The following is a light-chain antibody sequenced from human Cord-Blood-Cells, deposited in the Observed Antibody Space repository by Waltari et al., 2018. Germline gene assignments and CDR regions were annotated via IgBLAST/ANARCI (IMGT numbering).Light chain of an antibody. CDR2: GAS. CDR1: QSVSSN. J-gene: IGKJ4*01. V-gene: IGKV3-15*01. Sequence: EIVMTQSPATLSVSPGERATLPCRASQSVSSNLAWYQQKPRQAPRLLIYGASTRATGIPARFSGSGSGTEFTLTISSLQSEDFAVYYCQQYNNWPPLTFGGGTKVEIK. CDR3: QQYNNWPPLT.